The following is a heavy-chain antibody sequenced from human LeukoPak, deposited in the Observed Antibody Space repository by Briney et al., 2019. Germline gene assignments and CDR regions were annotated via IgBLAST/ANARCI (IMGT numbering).Heavy chain of an antibody. D-gene: IGHD5-18*01. V-gene: IGHV3-53*01. CDR1: GFSVSSDY. CDR3: ARYHTALNY. CDR2: IYSGGST. Sequence: GGSLRLSCAASGFSVSSDYMTWVRQAPGKGLEWVSVIYSGGSTYYADSVKGRFTISRDNSKNTLYLQMNNLRVEDTAVYFCARYHTALNYWGHGTLVTASS. J-gene: IGHJ4*01.